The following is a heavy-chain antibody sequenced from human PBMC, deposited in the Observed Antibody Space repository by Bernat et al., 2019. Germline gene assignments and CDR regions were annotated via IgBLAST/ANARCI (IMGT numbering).Heavy chain of an antibody. V-gene: IGHV4-34*01. J-gene: IGHJ2*01. CDR1: GGSFSGYY. CDR3: ARRFNRKIVRRYIDL. Sequence: QVQLQQWGAGLLKPSETLSLTCAVYGGSFSGYYLSWIRQPPGKGLEWIGEINHSGSTNYNPSLKSRVNISVDTSKNQFSLKLSSVTAEDTAVYYCARRFNRKIVRRYIDLWGRGTLVTVS. D-gene: IGHD2/OR15-2a*01. CDR2: INHSGST.